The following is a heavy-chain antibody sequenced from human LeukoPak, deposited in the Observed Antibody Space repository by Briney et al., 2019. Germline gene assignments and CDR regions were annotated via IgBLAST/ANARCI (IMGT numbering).Heavy chain of an antibody. CDR3: AKGEIVVVTAYFDY. Sequence: GRSLRLSCAASGFTFSSYGMHWVRQAPDKGLEWVAVISYDGSNKYYADSVKGRFTISRDNSKNTLYLQMNSLRAEDTAVYYCAKGEIVVVTAYFDYWGQGTLVTVSS. CDR1: GFTFSSYG. V-gene: IGHV3-30*18. CDR2: ISYDGSNK. J-gene: IGHJ4*02. D-gene: IGHD3-22*01.